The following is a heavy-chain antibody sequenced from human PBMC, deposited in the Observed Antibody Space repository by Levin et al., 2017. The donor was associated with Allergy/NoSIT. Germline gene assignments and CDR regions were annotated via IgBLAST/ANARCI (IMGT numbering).Heavy chain of an antibody. CDR2: INHSGST. CDR3: ACPMVRGVIVDAFDI. Sequence: SETLSLTCAVYGGSFSGYYWSWIRQPPGKGLEWIGEINHSGSTNYNPSLKSRVTISVDTSKNQFSLKLSSVTAADTAVYYCACPMVRGVIVDAFDIWGQGTMVTVSS. J-gene: IGHJ3*02. V-gene: IGHV4-34*01. CDR1: GGSFSGYY. D-gene: IGHD3-10*01.